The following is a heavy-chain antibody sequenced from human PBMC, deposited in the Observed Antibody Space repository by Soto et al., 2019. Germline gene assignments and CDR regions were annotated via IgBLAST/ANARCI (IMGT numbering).Heavy chain of an antibody. CDR3: ARHLGITPGRFDP. CDR1: GGSLHNYY. J-gene: IGHJ5*02. D-gene: IGHD1-20*01. Sequence: QVQLQASGPGLVKPSETLSLTCTVSGGSLHNYYWSWIRQSPGKGLEWIGYIYYIGSTNYSPSLESRVTISVDTSKNQFSLKLTSVTPADTAVYYCARHLGITPGRFDPWGQGTLVTVSS. V-gene: IGHV4-59*08. CDR2: IYYIGST.